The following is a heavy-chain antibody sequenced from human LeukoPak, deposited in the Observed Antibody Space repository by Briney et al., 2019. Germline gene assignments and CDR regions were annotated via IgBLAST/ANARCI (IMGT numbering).Heavy chain of an antibody. V-gene: IGHV3-30*02. D-gene: IGHD4-17*01. CDR1: GFTFSSYG. J-gene: IGHJ6*02. CDR3: AKVWRYGDYDYYYGMDV. CDR2: IWNGGNNK. Sequence: GGSLRLSCVASGFTFSSYGMHWVRQAPGKGLEWVAVIWNGGNNKYYADSVKGRFTISRDNSKNTLYLQMNSLRPEDTAVYYCAKVWRYGDYDYYYGMDVWGQGTLVTVSS.